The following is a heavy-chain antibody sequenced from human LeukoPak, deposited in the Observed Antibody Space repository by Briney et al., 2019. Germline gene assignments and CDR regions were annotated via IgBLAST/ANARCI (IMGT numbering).Heavy chain of an antibody. D-gene: IGHD1-1*01. V-gene: IGHV3-7*01. CDR2: RKDDGRDK. CDR3: ARDTGGGFDP. Sequence: GGSLRLSCAASGFNFRNYWISWVCQAPGPGKEWVANRKDDGRDKYYVDSVKGRFTISRDNARNSLSLQMNSLRVEDTAVYYCARDTGGGFDPWGQGTLVTVSS. CDR1: GFNFRNYW. J-gene: IGHJ5*02.